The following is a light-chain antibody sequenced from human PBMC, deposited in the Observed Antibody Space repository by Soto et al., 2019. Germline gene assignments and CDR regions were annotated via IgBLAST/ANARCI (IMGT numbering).Light chain of an antibody. V-gene: IGLV4-69*01. J-gene: IGLJ2*01. Sequence: QPVLTQSPSASASLGASVKLTCTLSSGHSSYSIAWHQQQPEKGPRYLMKLNSDGSHYKGDGIPDRFSGSSSGAERYLNISSLQSEDEADYYCQTWGTGIQLFGGGTKLTVL. CDR1: SGHSSYS. CDR2: LNSDGSH. CDR3: QTWGTGIQL.